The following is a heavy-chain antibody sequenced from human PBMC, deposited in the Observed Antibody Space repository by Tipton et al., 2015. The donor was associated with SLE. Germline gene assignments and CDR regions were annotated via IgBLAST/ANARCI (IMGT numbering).Heavy chain of an antibody. CDR3: ACEDDSSGPGFDP. CDR2: IYTSGST. Sequence: LSLTCTVSGGSISSGSYYWSWIRQPAGKGLEWIGRIYTSGSTKYNPSLKSRVTISVDTSKNQFSLKLSSVTAADTAVYYCACEDDSSGPGFDPWGQGTLVTVSS. V-gene: IGHV4-61*02. D-gene: IGHD3-22*01. CDR1: GGSISSGSYY. J-gene: IGHJ5*02.